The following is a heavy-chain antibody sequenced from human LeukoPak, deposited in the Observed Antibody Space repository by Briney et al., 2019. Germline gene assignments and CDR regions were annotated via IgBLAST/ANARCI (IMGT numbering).Heavy chain of an antibody. CDR2: ISGSGGST. CDR1: GFTFSSYA. CDR3: AKDTPFLIGVAGNHYYFDY. D-gene: IGHD6-19*01. J-gene: IGHJ4*02. Sequence: GGSLRLSCAASGFTFSSYAMSWVRQAPGKGLEWVSAISGSGGSTYYADSVKRRFTISRDNSKNTLYLQMNSLRAEDTAVYYCAKDTPFLIGVAGNHYYFDYWGQGTLVTVSS. V-gene: IGHV3-23*01.